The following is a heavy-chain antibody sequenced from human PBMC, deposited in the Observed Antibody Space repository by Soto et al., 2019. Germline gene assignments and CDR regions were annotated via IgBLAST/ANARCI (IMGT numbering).Heavy chain of an antibody. CDR1: GFTFSNNA. CDR2: ISAGGDGT. Sequence: DVQLWESGGGLVQPGGSLRLSCAASGFTFSNNAMSWVRQLPGKGLEWVSAISAGGDGTYYADSVKGRFTISRDNSKKTLYLQMSSLRAEDTAVYYCAKYPSSGWYYVESWGQGTLVTVSS. D-gene: IGHD6-19*01. CDR3: AKYPSSGWYYVES. J-gene: IGHJ4*02. V-gene: IGHV3-23*01.